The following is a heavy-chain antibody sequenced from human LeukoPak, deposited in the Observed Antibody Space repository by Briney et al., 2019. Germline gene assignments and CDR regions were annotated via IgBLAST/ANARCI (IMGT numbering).Heavy chain of an antibody. J-gene: IGHJ3*02. CDR3: ARDCSSTSCADAFDI. Sequence: EASVKVSCKASGYTFTGYYMHWVRQAPGQGLEWMGRINPNSGGTNYAQKFQGRVTMTRDTSISTAYMELSRLRSDDTAVYYCARDCSSTSCADAFDIWGQGTMVTVSS. CDR2: INPNSGGT. D-gene: IGHD2-2*01. V-gene: IGHV1-2*06. CDR1: GYTFTGYY.